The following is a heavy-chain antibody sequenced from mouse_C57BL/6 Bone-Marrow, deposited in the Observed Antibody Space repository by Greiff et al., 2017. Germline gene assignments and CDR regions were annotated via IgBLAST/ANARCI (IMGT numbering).Heavy chain of an antibody. J-gene: IGHJ4*01. CDR1: GYTFTSYW. CDR3: ARGNF. CDR2: IDPSDSYT. Sequence: QAQLQQPGAELVRPGTSVKLSCKASGYTFTSYWMHWVKQRPGQGLEWIGVIDPSDSYTNYNQKFKGKATLTVDTSSSTAYMQLSSLTSEDSAVYYCARGNFWGQGTSVTVSS. V-gene: IGHV1-59*01.